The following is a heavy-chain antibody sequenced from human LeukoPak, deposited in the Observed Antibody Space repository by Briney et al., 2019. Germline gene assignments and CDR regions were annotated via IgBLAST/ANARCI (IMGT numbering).Heavy chain of an antibody. CDR3: ATTFRARASDP. Sequence: PSETLSLTCSVSAGSFSSYYWSWLRQPQGKGLEWIGYIHFRGSTKYNPSRESRVTISADTSKNQFSRRLTPVTAAETAVYDCATTFRARASDPCGQGNLVAVSS. J-gene: IGHJ5*02. V-gene: IGHV4-59*01. CDR2: IHFRGST. CDR1: AGSFSSYY. D-gene: IGHD3-16*01.